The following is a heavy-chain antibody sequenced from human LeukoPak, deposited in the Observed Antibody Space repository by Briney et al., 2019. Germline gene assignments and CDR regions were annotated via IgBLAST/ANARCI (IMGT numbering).Heavy chain of an antibody. CDR3: ARDEFPQPFWSGYPMAYYYYYMDV. J-gene: IGHJ6*03. Sequence: GASVKVSCKASGYTFTSYGISWVRQAPGQGLEWMGLISAYNGNTNYAQKLQGRVTMTTDTSTSTAYMELRSLRSDDTAVYYCARDEFPQPFWSGYPMAYYYYYMDVWGKGTTVTVSS. V-gene: IGHV1-18*01. CDR2: ISAYNGNT. CDR1: GYTFTSYG. D-gene: IGHD3-3*01.